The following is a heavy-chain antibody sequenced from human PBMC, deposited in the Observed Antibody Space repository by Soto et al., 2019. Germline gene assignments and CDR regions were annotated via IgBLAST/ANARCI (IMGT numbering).Heavy chain of an antibody. CDR1: GYTFTGYY. J-gene: IGHJ6*03. CDR3: ARGYSYGNKIYYYYMDV. D-gene: IGHD5-18*01. V-gene: IGHV1-2*04. CDR2: INPNSGGT. Sequence: GTSVKVSSKDSGYTFTGYYMHWVRQATGQGLEWMGWINPNSGGTNYAQKFQGWVTMTRDTSISTAYMELSRLRSDDTAVYYCARGYSYGNKIYYYYMDVWGKGTTVTVSS.